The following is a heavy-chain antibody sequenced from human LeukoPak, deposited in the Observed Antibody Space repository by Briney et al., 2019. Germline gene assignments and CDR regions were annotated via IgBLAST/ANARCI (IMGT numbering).Heavy chain of an antibody. CDR1: GFIFGTYW. J-gene: IGHJ4*02. CDR3: AREEVKSFDN. Sequence: GGSLRLTCAASGFIFGTYWMSWVRQAPGKGLEWVANIKEDGTESHYVDSVKGRFTISRDNAKNSLYLQMNDLRVEDTAVYFCAREEVKSFDNWGQGTLVTVSS. CDR2: IKEDGTES. V-gene: IGHV3-7*03.